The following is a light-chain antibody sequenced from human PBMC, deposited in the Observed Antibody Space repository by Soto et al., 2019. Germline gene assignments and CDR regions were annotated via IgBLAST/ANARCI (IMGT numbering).Light chain of an antibody. CDR1: QGIISY. CDR3: QQYYRYPLT. CDR2: AAS. J-gene: IGKJ4*01. Sequence: AIRMTQSPSSLSASTGDRVTITCRASQGIISYLAWYQQKPGKAPKLLIYAASTLQSGVPSRFSGSGSGTDFTLTISCLQSEDFATYYCQQYYRYPLTFGGGTKVEIK. V-gene: IGKV1-8*01.